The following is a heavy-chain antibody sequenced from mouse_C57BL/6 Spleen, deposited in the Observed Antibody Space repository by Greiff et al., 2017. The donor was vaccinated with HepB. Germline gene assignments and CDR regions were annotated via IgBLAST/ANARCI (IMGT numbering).Heavy chain of an antibody. CDR3: ARLANYYGSADAMDY. D-gene: IGHD1-1*01. J-gene: IGHJ4*01. Sequence: LVESGPELVKPGDSVKISCKASGYSFTGYFMNWVMQSHGKSLEWIGRINPYNGDTFYNQKFKGKATLTVDKSSSTAHMELRSLTSEDSAVYYCARLANYYGSADAMDYWGQGTSVTVSS. CDR1: GYSFTGYF. CDR2: INPYNGDT. V-gene: IGHV1-20*01.